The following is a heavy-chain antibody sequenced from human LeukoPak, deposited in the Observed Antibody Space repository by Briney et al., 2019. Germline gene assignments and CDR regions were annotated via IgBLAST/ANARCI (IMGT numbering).Heavy chain of an antibody. CDR2: IYYRGST. CDR3: ARSRGPGSYWANLFDP. Sequence: ETLSLTCSFPACSISSYYWGSIPQPPAKGHGRVVDIYYRGSTTTNPPLKSRVTISVDTAKNQFSLKLSSVTAADRAVYYCARSRGPGSYWANLFDPGGEGTLVTVSS. V-gene: IGHV4-59*01. CDR1: ACSISSYY. J-gene: IGHJ5*02. D-gene: IGHD3-10*01.